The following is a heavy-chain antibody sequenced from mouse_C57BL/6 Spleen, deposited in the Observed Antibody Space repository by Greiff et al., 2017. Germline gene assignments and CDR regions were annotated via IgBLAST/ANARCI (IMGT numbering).Heavy chain of an antibody. V-gene: IGHV1-83*01. D-gene: IGHD3-1*01. CDR2: YPGGGSTN. CDR3: SGEFSGVFAY. CDR1: YTFTDYYM. Sequence: VQLQQSGPELVKPGASVKMSCKASGYTFTDYYMHWVKQSHGKSLEWIGDIYPGGGSTNYNEKFKSKATLTVDTSSSTAYMQLSSLTSEDSAVYYCASGEFSGVFAYWGQGTLVTVSA. J-gene: IGHJ3*01.